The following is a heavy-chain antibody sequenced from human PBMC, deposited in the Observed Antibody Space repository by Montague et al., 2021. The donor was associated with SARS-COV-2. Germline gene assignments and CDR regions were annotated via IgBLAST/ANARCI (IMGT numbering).Heavy chain of an antibody. CDR1: GGSISSGSYY. CDR2: ISISGST. V-gene: IGHV4-61*02. D-gene: IGHD6-19*01. J-gene: IGHJ4*02. CDR3: ARDIAVAGLFDY. Sequence: TLSLTCTVSGGSISSGSYYWSWIRQPAGKGLEWIGRISISGSTNYNPSLKSRVTISVDKSKNQFSLKLSSVTAADTAVYYCARDIAVAGLFDYWGQGTLVTVSS.